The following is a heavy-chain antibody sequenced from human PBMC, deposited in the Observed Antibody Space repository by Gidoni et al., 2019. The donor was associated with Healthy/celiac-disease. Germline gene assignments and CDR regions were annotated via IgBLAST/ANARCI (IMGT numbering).Heavy chain of an antibody. CDR1: GFTFSSYG. CDR2: ISYDGSNK. V-gene: IGHV3-30*18. J-gene: IGHJ4*02. CDR3: AKEDSSGCSDY. D-gene: IGHD6-19*01. Sequence: QVQLVESGGGVVQPGRSMRRSCAASGFTFSSYGMHRVRQAPGKGLEWVAVISYDGSNKYYADSVKGRFTISRDNSKNTLYLQMNSLRAEDTAVYYCAKEDSSGCSDYWGQGSLVTVSS.